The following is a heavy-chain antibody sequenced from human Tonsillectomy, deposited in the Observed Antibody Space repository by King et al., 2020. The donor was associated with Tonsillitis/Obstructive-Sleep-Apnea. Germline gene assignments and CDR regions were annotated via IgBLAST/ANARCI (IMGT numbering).Heavy chain of an antibody. CDR3: ARGLTDIVVVPAATGWFEP. Sequence: VQLPQWGAGLLKPSETLSLPCAVYGGSFSDYYWSWLRQPPGKGLEWIGEINHSGSTNYNPSLKSRVTISVDTSKNQFSLKLSSVTAADTAVYYCARGLTDIVVVPAATGWFEPWGQGTLVTVSS. D-gene: IGHD2-2*01. V-gene: IGHV4-34*01. CDR2: INHSGST. J-gene: IGHJ5*02. CDR1: GGSFSDYY.